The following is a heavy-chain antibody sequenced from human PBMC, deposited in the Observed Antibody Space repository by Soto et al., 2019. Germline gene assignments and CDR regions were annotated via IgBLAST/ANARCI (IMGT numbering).Heavy chain of an antibody. Sequence: PSETLSLTCTFSGGSVSSGNYYWSWIRQPPGKGLEWIGYIYYSGSTNYNPSLKSRVTISVDTSKNQFSLKLSSVTAADTAVYYCARETMVRGVIISSWFDPWGQGTLVTVSS. CDR2: IYYSGST. CDR3: ARETMVRGVIISSWFDP. D-gene: IGHD3-10*01. V-gene: IGHV4-61*01. J-gene: IGHJ5*02. CDR1: GGSVSSGNYY.